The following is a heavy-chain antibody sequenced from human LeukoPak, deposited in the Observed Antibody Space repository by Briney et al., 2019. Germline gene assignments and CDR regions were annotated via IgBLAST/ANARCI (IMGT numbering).Heavy chain of an antibody. CDR3: VRAMTRVTTFDS. Sequence: PGGSLRLSCAASGFTFSNYVMSWVRQAPGKGLEWVSAFYSDGSTYYVDSVKGRFVISRDDSKNTVSLQMNSLRVEDTAIYYCVRAMTRVTTFDSWGQGTLVTVSS. V-gene: IGHV3-23*05. J-gene: IGHJ4*02. CDR2: FYSDGST. CDR1: GFTFSNYV. D-gene: IGHD4-17*01.